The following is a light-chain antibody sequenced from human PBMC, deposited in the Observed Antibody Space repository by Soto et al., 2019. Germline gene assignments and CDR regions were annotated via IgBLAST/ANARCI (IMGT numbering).Light chain of an antibody. CDR2: EVS. CDR1: SSDVGSYNL. J-gene: IGLJ2*01. V-gene: IGLV2-23*02. Sequence: QSVLTQPASVSGSPGQSITISCTGTSSDVGSYNLVSWYQQHPGKAPKLMIYEVSKRPSGVSNRFSGSKSGNTASLTISGLQAEDEADYYCCSYAGSSTLFGGGTKVT. CDR3: CSYAGSSTL.